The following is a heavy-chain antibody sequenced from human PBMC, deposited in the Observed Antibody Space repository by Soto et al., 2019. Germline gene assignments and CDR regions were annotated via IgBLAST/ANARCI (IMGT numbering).Heavy chain of an antibody. J-gene: IGHJ3*02. D-gene: IGHD4-17*01. CDR1: GGSISSYY. Sequence: SETLSLTCTVSGGSISSYYWSWIRQPPGKGLEWIGYIYYSGSTNYNPSLKSRVTISVDTSKNQFSLKLSSVTAADTAVYYCARVAYGDYGGAFDIWGQGTMVT. V-gene: IGHV4-59*01. CDR3: ARVAYGDYGGAFDI. CDR2: IYYSGST.